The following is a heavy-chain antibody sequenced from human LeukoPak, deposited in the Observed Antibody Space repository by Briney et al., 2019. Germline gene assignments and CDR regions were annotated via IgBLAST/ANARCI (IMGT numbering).Heavy chain of an antibody. CDR1: VGTFNTFS. J-gene: IGHJ4*02. Sequence: SVKVSCKASVGTFNTFSLSWVRPAPGQGREWMGRTIPMLGLGKNAQNFWASDTITPDTTTRTGYMELSNVSSQDTAVYFSVTESHLGEFSLYAPFDYGGQGTLVTVSS. CDR2: TIPMLGLG. CDR3: VTESHLGEFSLYAPFDY. V-gene: IGHV1-69*02. D-gene: IGHD3-16*02.